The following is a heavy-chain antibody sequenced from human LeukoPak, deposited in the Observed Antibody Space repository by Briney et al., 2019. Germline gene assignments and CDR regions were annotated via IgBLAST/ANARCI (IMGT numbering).Heavy chain of an antibody. CDR3: AREYVGIAKD. J-gene: IGHJ4*02. D-gene: IGHD6-13*01. CDR1: GGSISSGDYY. V-gene: IGHV4-61*08. Sequence: MASETLSLTCTVSGGSISSGDYYWSWIRQPPGKGLEWIGYIYYSGSTYYNPSLKSRVTMSVDTSKNQFSLKLSSVTAADTAVYYCAREYVGIAKDWGQGTLVTVSS. CDR2: IYYSGST.